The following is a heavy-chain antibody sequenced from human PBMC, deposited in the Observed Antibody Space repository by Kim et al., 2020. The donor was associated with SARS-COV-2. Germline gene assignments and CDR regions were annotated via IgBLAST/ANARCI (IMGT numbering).Heavy chain of an antibody. D-gene: IGHD3-22*01. Sequence: GGSLRLSCAASGFTLSTYGMHWVRQAPGRGLEWVAVTSYDGSNKNYADSVKGRFTISRDNSKNTLYLQMNSLRAEDSAVYYCARELLPYYYYYYGMDVWGQGTTVTVSS. CDR2: TSYDGSNK. CDR1: GFTLSTYG. V-gene: IGHV3-33*05. J-gene: IGHJ6*02. CDR3: ARELLPYYYYYYGMDV.